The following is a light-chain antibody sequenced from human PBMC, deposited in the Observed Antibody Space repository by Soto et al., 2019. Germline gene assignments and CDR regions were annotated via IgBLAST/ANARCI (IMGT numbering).Light chain of an antibody. V-gene: IGLV2-8*01. CDR2: EVN. CDR3: SSYAGNNNVV. J-gene: IGLJ2*01. Sequence: QSALTQPPSASGSPGQSVTISCTGTSSDVGDYKFVYWYQQHPGKAPKLLMYEVNRRPSGVPDRFSGSKSGNTASLTVSGRQAEDEAEHYCSSYAGNNNVVFGGGTQLTVL. CDR1: SSDVGDYKF.